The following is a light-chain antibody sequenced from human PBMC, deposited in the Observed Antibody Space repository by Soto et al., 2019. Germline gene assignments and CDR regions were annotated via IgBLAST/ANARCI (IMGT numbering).Light chain of an antibody. CDR3: SSYTSSSTLV. V-gene: IGLV2-14*01. Sequence: QSALTEPASVCGSPGQSITISCTGTSSDVGGYNYVFWYQQHPGKAPKLMIYDVSNRPSGVSNRFSDSKSGNTASLTISGLQAEDEADYYCSSYTSSSTLVFGGGTKLTVL. J-gene: IGLJ2*01. CDR1: SSDVGGYNY. CDR2: DVS.